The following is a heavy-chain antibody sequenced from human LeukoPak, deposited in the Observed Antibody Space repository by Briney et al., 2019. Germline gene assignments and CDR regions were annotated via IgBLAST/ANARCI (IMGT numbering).Heavy chain of an antibody. Sequence: GGSLRLSCAASGFTFSSYAMSWVRQAPGKGLEWVSGISGSGGSTYYADSVKGRFTISRDNSKNTLYLQMNSLRAEDTAVYYCAKDPPTGFGEFNWFDPWGQGTLVTVSS. D-gene: IGHD3-10*01. J-gene: IGHJ5*02. V-gene: IGHV3-23*01. CDR2: ISGSGGST. CDR1: GFTFSSYA. CDR3: AKDPPTGFGEFNWFDP.